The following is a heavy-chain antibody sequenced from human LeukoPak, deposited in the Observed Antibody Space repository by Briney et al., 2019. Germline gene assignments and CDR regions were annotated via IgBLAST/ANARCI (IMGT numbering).Heavy chain of an antibody. D-gene: IGHD2-2*01. J-gene: IGHJ4*02. CDR2: ISYDGSNK. CDR1: GFTFSSYA. V-gene: IGHV3-30-3*01. CDR3: ARGGLVVQYYFDY. Sequence: GGSLRLSCAASGFTFSSYAMHWVRQAPGKGLEWVAVISYDGSNKYYADSVKGRFTISRDNSKNTLYLQMNSLRAEDTAVYYCARGGLVVQYYFDYWGQGTLVTVSS.